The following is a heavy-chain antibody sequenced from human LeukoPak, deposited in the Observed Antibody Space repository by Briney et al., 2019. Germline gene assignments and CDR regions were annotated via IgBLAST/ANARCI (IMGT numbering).Heavy chain of an antibody. V-gene: IGHV4-61*02. CDR2: IYTSGST. CDR1: GDSISSGSYY. D-gene: IGHD2-15*01. Sequence: SETLSLTCTVSGDSISSGSYYWSWIRQPAGKGLEWIGRIYTSGSTNYNPSLKSRVTISVDTSKNQFSLKLSSVTAADTAVYFCARNSCSGGSCYDNRGYFDYWGQGTLVTVSS. CDR3: ARNSCSGGSCYDNRGYFDY. J-gene: IGHJ4*02.